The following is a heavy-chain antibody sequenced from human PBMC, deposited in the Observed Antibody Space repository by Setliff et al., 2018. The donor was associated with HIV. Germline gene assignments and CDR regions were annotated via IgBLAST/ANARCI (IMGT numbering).Heavy chain of an antibody. V-gene: IGHV4-39*01. CDR2: IHHSGST. CDR3: ARPSFGIGGGSIFDS. D-gene: IGHD3-3*01. J-gene: IGHJ4*02. CDR1: GPSVSSSDYY. Sequence: SETLSLTCTVSGPSVSSSDYYWGWSRQPPGKGLEWIASIHHSGSTWYNPSLKSRVTISADMSKNQFFLKLLAMTAADTAVYYCARPSFGIGGGSIFDSWGQGTLVTVSS.